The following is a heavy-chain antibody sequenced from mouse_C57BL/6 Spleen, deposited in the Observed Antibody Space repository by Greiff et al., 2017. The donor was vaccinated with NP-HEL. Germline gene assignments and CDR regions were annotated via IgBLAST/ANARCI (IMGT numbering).Heavy chain of an antibody. CDR2: INPNNGGT. J-gene: IGHJ3*01. V-gene: IGHV1-26*01. D-gene: IGHD1-1*02. CDR1: GYTFTDYY. CDR3: ARGVGRGMLAY. Sequence: EVQLQQSGPELVKPGASVKISCKASGYTFTDYYMNWVKQSHGKSLEWIGDINPNNGGTSYNQKFKGKATLTVDKSSSTAYMELRSLTSEDSAVYYCARGVGRGMLAYWGQGTLVTVSA.